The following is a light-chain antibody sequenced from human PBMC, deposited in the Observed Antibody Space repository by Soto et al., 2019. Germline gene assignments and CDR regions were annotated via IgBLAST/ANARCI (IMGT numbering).Light chain of an antibody. CDR1: SSDVDNYNY. CDR2: EVS. Sequence: QSALTQPASVSGSPGQSITISCTGTSSDVDNYNYVSWYQHHPGKAPKLVIFEVSNRPSGVSNRFSGSKSGNTASLTISGLQAEDEADYYCSSYINTNTLVFAGGTKLTVL. CDR3: SSYINTNTLV. V-gene: IGLV2-14*01. J-gene: IGLJ2*01.